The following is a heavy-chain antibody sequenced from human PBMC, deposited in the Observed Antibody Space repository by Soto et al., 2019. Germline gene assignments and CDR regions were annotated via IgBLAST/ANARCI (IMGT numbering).Heavy chain of an antibody. V-gene: IGHV3-66*01. CDR3: TRRAYPSDY. CDR1: GFTVGNNY. CDR2: IYSGGTT. Sequence: EVHLVESGGGLVRPGGSLRLSCAVSGFTVGNNYMSWVRQAPGKGLEWVSLIYSGGTTNYADSVKGRFTISRDSSRNTVYLQMNSVKADDTAVYYCTRRAYPSDYWGQGTLVTVSS. J-gene: IGHJ4*02. D-gene: IGHD2-2*01.